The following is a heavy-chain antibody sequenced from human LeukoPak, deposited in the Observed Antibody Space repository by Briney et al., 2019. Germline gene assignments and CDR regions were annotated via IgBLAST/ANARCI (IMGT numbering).Heavy chain of an antibody. CDR3: ARSSVGVRRRTDS. J-gene: IGHJ4*02. CDR1: GYTFISYD. CDR2: MNPNSGNT. V-gene: IGHV1-8*01. Sequence: ASVRVSCKACGYTFISYDINWVRQATGQGLEWMGWMNPNSGNTGYAQKFQGRVTMTRSTSINTAYMELSNLTSEDTAVYYCARSSVGVRRRTDSWGQGTLVTVSS. D-gene: IGHD1-26*01.